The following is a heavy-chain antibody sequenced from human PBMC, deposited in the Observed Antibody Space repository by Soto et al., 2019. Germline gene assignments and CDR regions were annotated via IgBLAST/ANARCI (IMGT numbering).Heavy chain of an antibody. CDR1: CGSISNYY. V-gene: IGHV4-59*01. Sequence: SETLSLTCTVSCGSISNYYWSWIRQPPGKGLEWIGYIYYSGSINYNPSLKSRVTISEDTSKNQLSLKMSSVTAADTAVYYYAREIAVAGTHYFDYWGQGTLVTVSS. CDR2: IYYSGSI. D-gene: IGHD6-19*01. J-gene: IGHJ4*02. CDR3: AREIAVAGTHYFDY.